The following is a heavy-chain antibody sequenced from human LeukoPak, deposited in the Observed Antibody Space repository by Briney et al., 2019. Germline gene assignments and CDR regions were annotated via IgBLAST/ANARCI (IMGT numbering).Heavy chain of an antibody. J-gene: IGHJ5*02. D-gene: IGHD5-18*01. V-gene: IGHV1-3*01. CDR2: INAGNGNT. CDR1: GYTFTSYA. CDR3: ALGGYSYGYNWFDP. Sequence: ASVKVSCKASGYTFTSYAMHWVRQAPGQRLEWMGWINAGNGNTKYSQKFQGRVTITRDTSASTAYMELSSLRSEDTAVCYCALGGYSYGYNWFDPRGQGTLVTVSS.